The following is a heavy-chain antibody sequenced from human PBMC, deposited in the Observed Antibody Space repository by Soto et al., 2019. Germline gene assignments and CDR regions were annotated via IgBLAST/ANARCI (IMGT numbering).Heavy chain of an antibody. Sequence: QVQLVQSGAEVKKPGSSVKVSCKTSGGTSNSYVIYWVRQAPGQGLVWMGGITPISGTTKYAQKFQGRVTNTAEETMYTADMELSSLRSADTAVYYCARGGPTSTVLGAFITYGMDDWGQGTTVNVSS. V-gene: IGHV1-69*01. D-gene: IGHD3-3*01. CDR3: ARGGPTSTVLGAFITYGMDD. J-gene: IGHJ6*02. CDR2: ITPISGTT. CDR1: GGTSNSYV.